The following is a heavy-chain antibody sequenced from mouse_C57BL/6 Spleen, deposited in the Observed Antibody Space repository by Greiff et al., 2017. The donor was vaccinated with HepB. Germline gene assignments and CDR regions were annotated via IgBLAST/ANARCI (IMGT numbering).Heavy chain of an antibody. D-gene: IGHD4-1*01. Sequence: VKLVESGPGLVAPSQSLSITCTVSGFSLTSYGVDWVRQSPGKGLEWLGVIWGVGSTNYNSALKSRLSISKDNSKSQVFLKMNSLQTDDTAMYYCAASPPGTGFAYWGQGTLVTVSA. V-gene: IGHV2-6*01. CDR2: IWGVGST. J-gene: IGHJ3*01. CDR3: AASPPGTGFAY. CDR1: GFSLTSYG.